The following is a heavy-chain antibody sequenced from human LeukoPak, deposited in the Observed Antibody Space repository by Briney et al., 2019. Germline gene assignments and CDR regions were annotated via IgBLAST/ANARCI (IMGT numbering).Heavy chain of an antibody. J-gene: IGHJ4*02. CDR3: AKDGGGNCYDPIDY. CDR1: GFIFSSYS. Sequence: GGSLRLSCAASGFIFSSYSMNWVRQAPGKGLEWVSSISSSSSYVYYADSVKGRFTISRDNAKSSLYLQMNSLRAEDTALYYCAKDGGGNCYDPIDYWGQGILVTASS. D-gene: IGHD2-21*01. CDR2: ISSSSSYV. V-gene: IGHV3-21*04.